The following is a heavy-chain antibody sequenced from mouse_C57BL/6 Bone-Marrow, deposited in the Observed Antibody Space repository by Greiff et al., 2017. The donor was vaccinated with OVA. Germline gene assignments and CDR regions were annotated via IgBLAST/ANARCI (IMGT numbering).Heavy chain of an antibody. CDR2: ISYDGSN. D-gene: IGHD2-5*01. CDR1: GYSITSGYY. V-gene: IGHV3-6*01. J-gene: IGHJ3*01. CDR3: ANSNAAY. Sequence: ESGPGLVKPSQSLSLTCSVTGYSITSGYYWNWIRQFPGNKLEWMGYISYDGSNKYNPSLKNRISITRDTSKNQFFLKLNSVTTEDTATYYCANSNAAYWGQGTLVTVSA.